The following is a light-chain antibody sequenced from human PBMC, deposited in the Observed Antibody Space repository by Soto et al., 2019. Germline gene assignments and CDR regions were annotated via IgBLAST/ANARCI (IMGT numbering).Light chain of an antibody. CDR2: STG. J-gene: IGLJ2*01. CDR1: TGPVTSGHY. V-gene: IGLV7-43*01. CDR3: LLYYGAAQLV. Sequence: QAVVTQEPSLTVSPGGTVTLTCASSTGPVTSGHYPNWFQQKPGQAPRALIYSTGDKHSWTPARFSGSLLGGKAALTLSGVQPEDEAEYYCLLYYGAAQLVFGGGTKVTVL.